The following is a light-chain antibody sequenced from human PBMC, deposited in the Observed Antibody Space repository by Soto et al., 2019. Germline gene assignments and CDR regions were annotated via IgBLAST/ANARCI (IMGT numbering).Light chain of an antibody. CDR1: SSDVGGYDY. CDR3: CSYAGSYTYI. Sequence: QSVLTQPRSVSGSPGQSVTISCTGTSSDVGGYDYVSWYQQHPGKAPKLMIYDVTKRPSGVPDRFSGSKSGNTASLTISGLQDDDEADYYCCSYAGSYTYIFGTGTKLTVL. V-gene: IGLV2-11*01. J-gene: IGLJ1*01. CDR2: DVT.